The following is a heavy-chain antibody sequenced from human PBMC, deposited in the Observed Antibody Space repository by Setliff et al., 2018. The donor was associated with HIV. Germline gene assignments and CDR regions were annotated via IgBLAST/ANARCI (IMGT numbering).Heavy chain of an antibody. CDR2: INHSGST. CDR3: ARVRLELRQYWFDS. CDR1: GGSFSGYY. J-gene: IGHJ5*01. Sequence: SETLSLTCAVYGGSFSGYYWSWIRQPPGKGLEWIGEINHSGSTSYSPSLKSRVSMSVDRSKNQFSLNLTSVTAADTAVYYCARVRLELRQYWFDSWGQGSPVTVSS. D-gene: IGHD1-7*01. V-gene: IGHV4-34*01.